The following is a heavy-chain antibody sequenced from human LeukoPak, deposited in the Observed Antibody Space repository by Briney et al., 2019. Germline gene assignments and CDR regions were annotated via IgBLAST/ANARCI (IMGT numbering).Heavy chain of an antibody. Sequence: PGGSLRLSCTVSGFTVSSNSMSWVRQAPGKGLEWVSFIYSGGNTHYSDSVKGRFTISRDNSKNTLYLQMNSLRAEDTAVYYCARAVRETNYYYYYMDVWGKGTTVTISS. CDR3: ARAVRETNYYYYYMDV. D-gene: IGHD1-7*01. V-gene: IGHV3-53*01. CDR2: IYSGGNT. CDR1: GFTVSSNS. J-gene: IGHJ6*03.